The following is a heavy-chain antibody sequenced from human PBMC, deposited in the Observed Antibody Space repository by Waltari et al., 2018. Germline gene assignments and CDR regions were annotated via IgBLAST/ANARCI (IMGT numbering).Heavy chain of an antibody. Sequence: QVHLQESGPGLVKPSETLSLTCTVSGGTINGHHWRWVRQPPGMGLEWIGYMYYTGRVNFTPSFRSRITMSVDTSKNLFFLNLSSVTAADTAMYYCVRDRGGLTHFDWFLSVWGQGKMVLVSS. CDR2: MYYTGRV. D-gene: IGHD3-9*01. V-gene: IGHV4-59*11. CDR1: GGTINGHH. J-gene: IGHJ3*01. CDR3: VRDRGGLTHFDWFLSV.